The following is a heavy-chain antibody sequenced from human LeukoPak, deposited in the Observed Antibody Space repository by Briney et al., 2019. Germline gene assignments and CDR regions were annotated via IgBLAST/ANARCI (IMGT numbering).Heavy chain of an antibody. CDR2: ISAYNGNT. Sequence: ASVKVSCKASGYTFTSYGISWVRQAPGQGLEWMGWISAYNGNTNYAQKLQGRVTMITDTSTSTAYMELRSLRSDDTAVYYCARDSSGTHLGYCSGGSCYSLDYWGQGTLVTVSS. CDR1: GYTFTSYG. J-gene: IGHJ4*02. CDR3: ARDSSGTHLGYCSGGSCYSLDY. V-gene: IGHV1-18*01. D-gene: IGHD2-15*01.